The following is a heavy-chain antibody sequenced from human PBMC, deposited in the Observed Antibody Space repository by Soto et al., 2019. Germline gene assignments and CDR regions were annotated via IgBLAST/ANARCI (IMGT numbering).Heavy chain of an antibody. J-gene: IGHJ4*01. CDR3: AKDSHWAIISPTHDY. CDR1: GFTVSSKY. Sequence: GGSLRLSCAASGFTVSSKYMSWVRQAPGKGLEWVSLIQSGGPTYYADSVKGRFTISRDTSKNKLYRQMNSLRAEDKAIYYCAKDSHWAIISPTHDYWGHGTLVTVSS. V-gene: IGHV3-66*01. D-gene: IGHD2-2*01. CDR2: IQSGGPT.